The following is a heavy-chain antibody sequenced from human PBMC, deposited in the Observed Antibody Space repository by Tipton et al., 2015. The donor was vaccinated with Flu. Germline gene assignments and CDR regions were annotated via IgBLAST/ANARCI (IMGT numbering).Heavy chain of an antibody. CDR1: GGSFSGYY. CDR3: ARGERYTCGLNTVYYYYYMDV. J-gene: IGHJ6*02. D-gene: IGHD5-18*01. V-gene: IGHV4-34*01. CDR2: INHSGST. Sequence: TLSLTCAVYGGSFSGYYWTWIRQPPGKGLEWIGEINHSGSTNYNPSLKSRVTISVDTSKNQFSLKVSSLTAADTAVYYCARGERYTCGLNTVYYYYYMDVWGQGTTVTVSS.